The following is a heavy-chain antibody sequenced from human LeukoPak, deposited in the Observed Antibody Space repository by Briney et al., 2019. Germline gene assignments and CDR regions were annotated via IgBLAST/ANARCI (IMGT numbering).Heavy chain of an antibody. J-gene: IGHJ6*04. D-gene: IGHD3-9*01. Sequence: GGYLRLSCAASGFTFSSYSMNWVRQAPGKGLEWVSSISSSSSYIYYADSVKGRFTISRDNAKNSLYLQMNSLRAEDTAVYYCASSPILRYFDWLREKVMDVWGKGTTVTVSS. CDR1: GFTFSSYS. CDR3: ASSPILRYFDWLREKVMDV. V-gene: IGHV3-21*01. CDR2: ISSSSSYI.